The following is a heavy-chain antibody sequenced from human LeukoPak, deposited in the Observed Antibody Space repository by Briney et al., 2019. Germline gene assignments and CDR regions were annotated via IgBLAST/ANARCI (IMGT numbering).Heavy chain of an antibody. Sequence: PGGSLRLSCAASGFTFGDYYMSWIRQAPGKGLEWVSYISSRDTKYYADSVKGRFTISRDNSKNSLYLHLNSLRAEDTAMYYCARRETIFDYWGQGTLVTVSA. CDR2: ISSRDTK. CDR1: GFTFGDYY. V-gene: IGHV3-11*01. J-gene: IGHJ4*02. D-gene: IGHD1-7*01. CDR3: ARRETIFDY.